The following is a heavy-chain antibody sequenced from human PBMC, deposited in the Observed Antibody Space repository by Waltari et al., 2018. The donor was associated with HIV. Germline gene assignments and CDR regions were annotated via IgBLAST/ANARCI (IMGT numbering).Heavy chain of an antibody. Sequence: EVQLVESGGGLVQPGRSLRLSCAASGFTFDDYAMHWVRPAPGKGLEWVSGISWNSGSIGYADSVKGRCTISRDNAKNSLYLQMNSLRAEDTALYYCAKDIREYYDFWSGPFDYWGQGTLVTVSS. CDR1: GFTFDDYA. CDR2: ISWNSGSI. J-gene: IGHJ4*02. V-gene: IGHV3-9*01. D-gene: IGHD3-3*01. CDR3: AKDIREYYDFWSGPFDY.